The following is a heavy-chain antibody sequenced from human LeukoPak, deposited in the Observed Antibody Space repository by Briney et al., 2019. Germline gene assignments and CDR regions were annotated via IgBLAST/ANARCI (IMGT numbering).Heavy chain of an antibody. Sequence: SETLSLTCTVSSYSISGGYYWTWLRQPPGEGLEWIGSTNSNGHTYYSLSLKSRVSISVDTSKNQFSLRLTSVTAADTAVYYCAREAAGGHNWFDPWGQGTLVTVSS. CDR1: SYSISGGYY. CDR3: AREAAGGHNWFDP. D-gene: IGHD6-13*01. CDR2: TNSNGHT. J-gene: IGHJ5*02. V-gene: IGHV4-38-2*02.